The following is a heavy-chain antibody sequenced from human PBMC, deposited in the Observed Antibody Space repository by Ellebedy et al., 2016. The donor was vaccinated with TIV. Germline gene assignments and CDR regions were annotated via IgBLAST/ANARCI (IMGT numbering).Heavy chain of an antibody. D-gene: IGHD3-9*01. CDR1: GYTFRNHY. CDR2: INPSGGPP. V-gene: IGHV1-46*01. CDR3: GRATPRYFDVVTGYGLVDF. J-gene: IGHJ4*02. Sequence: AASVKVSCKASGYTFRNHYLHWVRQAPGQGLEWMGVINPSGGPPRYVQKFQGIVTLTTDTSTSAVYMELSTLNSEDTAVYYCGRATPRYFDVVTGYGLVDFWGLGTLVAVSS.